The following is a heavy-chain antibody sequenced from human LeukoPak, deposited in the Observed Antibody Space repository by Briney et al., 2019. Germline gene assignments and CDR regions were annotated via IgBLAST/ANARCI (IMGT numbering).Heavy chain of an antibody. J-gene: IGHJ4*02. CDR3: ARVGSSGSYNEDY. CDR1: GFTFSSYS. CDR2: ISSSSSYI. Sequence: GGSLRLSCAASGFTFSSYSMNWVRQAPGKGLEWVSSISSSSSYIYYADSLKGRFTISRDNAKNSLYLQMNTLRAEDTAVYYCARVGSSGSYNEDYWGQGTLVTVSS. D-gene: IGHD1-26*01. V-gene: IGHV3-21*01.